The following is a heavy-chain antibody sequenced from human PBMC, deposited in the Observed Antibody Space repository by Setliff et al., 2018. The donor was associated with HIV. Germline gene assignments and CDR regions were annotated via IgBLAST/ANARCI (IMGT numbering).Heavy chain of an antibody. D-gene: IGHD2-21*01. CDR2: INHNGGT. J-gene: IGHJ4*02. Sequence: SETLSLTCAVFGGSFSGSYWNWIRQSPGKGLEWIGEINHNGGTNYNPSLKSRVTLSVDTSKNQFSLRLSSVTAADTAVYYCARQIEGFDNWGRGTLVTVSS. CDR1: GGSFSGSY. V-gene: IGHV4-34*01. CDR3: ARQIEGFDN.